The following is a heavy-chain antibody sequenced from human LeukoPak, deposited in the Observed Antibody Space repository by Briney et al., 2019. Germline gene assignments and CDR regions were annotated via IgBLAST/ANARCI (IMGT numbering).Heavy chain of an antibody. V-gene: IGHV1-2*02. CDR1: GYSFTNYY. D-gene: IGHD3-22*01. J-gene: IGHJ4*02. CDR3: ARAYYYDSSGSPWDY. Sequence: ASVKVSCKASGYSFTNYYIHWVRQAPGQGLEWMGWINPNSGGTNYAQKFQGRVTMTRDTSISTAYMELSRLRSDDAAVYYCARAYYYDSSGSPWDYWGQGTLVTVSS. CDR2: INPNSGGT.